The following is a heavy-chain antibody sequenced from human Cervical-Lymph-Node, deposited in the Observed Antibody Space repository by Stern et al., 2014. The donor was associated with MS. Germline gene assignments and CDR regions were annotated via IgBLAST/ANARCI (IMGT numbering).Heavy chain of an antibody. CDR1: GFTFSIYA. CDR2: SSYDGGET. J-gene: IGHJ4*02. V-gene: IGHV3-30*18. D-gene: IGHD6-13*01. CDR3: AKVTLSYSASWYRPLFDY. Sequence: VQLVQSGGGVVQPGRSLRLSCAASGFTFSIYAMPWVRQAPAKGPEWVAVSSYDGGETKYADSVKGRFTISRDKSKNTLYLQMNSLRADDTAVYYCAKVTLSYSASWYRPLFDYWGQGTLVTVSS.